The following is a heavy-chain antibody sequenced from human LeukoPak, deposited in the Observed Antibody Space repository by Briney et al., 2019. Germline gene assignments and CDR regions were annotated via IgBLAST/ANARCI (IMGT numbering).Heavy chain of an antibody. CDR3: ARDFGYYYGSGSYYQAFGY. J-gene: IGHJ4*02. CDR2: INHSGST. CDR1: GGSFSGYY. D-gene: IGHD3-10*01. Sequence: SETLSLTCAVYGGSFSGYYWSWIRQPPGKGLEWIGEINHSGSTNYNPSLKSRVTISVDTSKNQFSLKLSSVTAADTAVYYCARDFGYYYGSGSYYQAFGYWGQGTLVTVSS. V-gene: IGHV4-34*01.